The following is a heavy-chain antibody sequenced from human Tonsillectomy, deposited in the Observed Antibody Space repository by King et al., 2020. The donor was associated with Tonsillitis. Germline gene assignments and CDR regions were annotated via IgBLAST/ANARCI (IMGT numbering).Heavy chain of an antibody. Sequence: QLVQSGSEVKKPGASVKVSCKASGYTFTSYYMHWVRQAPGQGFEWMGIINPSGGSTSYAQKFQGRVTMTRDTSTSTVYMELSSLRSEDTAVYYWARGSCRGRSCYSEDYWGQGTLVTVSS. D-gene: IGHD2-15*01. J-gene: IGHJ4*02. CDR3: ARGSCRGRSCYSEDY. V-gene: IGHV1-46*03. CDR2: INPSGGST. CDR1: GYTFTSYY.